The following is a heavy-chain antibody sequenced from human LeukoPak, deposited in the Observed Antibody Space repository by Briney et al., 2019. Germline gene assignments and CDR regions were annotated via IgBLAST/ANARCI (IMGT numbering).Heavy chain of an antibody. Sequence: SETLSLTCSVSAYSISSGFYWGWIRQPPGKGLEWIGSIFHSGSTYYNSSVKSRVTISVDTSKNQFSLKLSSVTAADTAVYYCASGDYGDYGPFDPWGQGTLVTVSS. CDR1: AYSISSGFY. CDR3: ASGDYGDYGPFDP. D-gene: IGHD4-17*01. CDR2: IFHSGST. V-gene: IGHV4-38-2*02. J-gene: IGHJ5*02.